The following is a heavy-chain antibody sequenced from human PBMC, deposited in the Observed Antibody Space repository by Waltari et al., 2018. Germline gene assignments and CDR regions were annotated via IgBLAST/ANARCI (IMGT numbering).Heavy chain of an antibody. D-gene: IGHD1-1*01. J-gene: IGHJ4*02. Sequence: EVQLVESGGGLVQPGGSLRLSCTASGFTFSRHWMTWVRQAPGKGLEYVGNIKEDGTETHYVDSVKGRFTISRDNARNLVWLQMDSLRAEDTAMYYCRYWNDERRRDYWGRGTLVTVSS. V-gene: IGHV3-7*03. CDR1: GFTFSRHW. CDR2: IKEDGTET. CDR3: RYWNDERRRDY.